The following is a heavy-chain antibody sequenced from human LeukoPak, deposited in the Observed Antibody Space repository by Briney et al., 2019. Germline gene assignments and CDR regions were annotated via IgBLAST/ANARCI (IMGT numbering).Heavy chain of an antibody. D-gene: IGHD3-3*01. Sequence: SVKVSCKASGGTFSSYAISWVRQAPGQGLEWMGRIIPIFGTANYAQKFQGRATITTDESTSTAYMELSSLRSEDTAVYYCARGPRNDFWSGYMDVWGKGTTVTVSS. V-gene: IGHV1-69*05. CDR2: IIPIFGTA. CDR3: ARGPRNDFWSGYMDV. CDR1: GGTFSSYA. J-gene: IGHJ6*04.